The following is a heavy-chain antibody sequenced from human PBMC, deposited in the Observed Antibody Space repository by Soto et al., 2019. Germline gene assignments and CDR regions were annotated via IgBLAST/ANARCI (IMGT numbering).Heavy chain of an antibody. CDR3: AREVVYAGWFDP. J-gene: IGHJ5*02. CDR1: GXTFSSYC. D-gene: IGHD2-8*02. CDR2: INSDGSST. V-gene: IGHV3-74*01. Sequence: GSLRLCCAASGXTFSSYCMHWVRQAPGKGLVWVSRINSDGSSTIYADSVNRRFTISRDQDKNTLYLQMNSLRAEDTAVYYCAREVVYAGWFDPWGQGTLGTVSS.